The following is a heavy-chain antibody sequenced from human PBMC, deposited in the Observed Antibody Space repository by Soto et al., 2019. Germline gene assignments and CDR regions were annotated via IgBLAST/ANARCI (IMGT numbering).Heavy chain of an antibody. J-gene: IGHJ3*02. Sequence: QVQLVESGGGVVQPGRSLRLSCAASGFTFSSYGMHWVRQAPGKGLEWVAVIWYDGSNKYYADSVKGRFTISRDNSKNTLYLQMNSLRAEDTAVYYCARELYYYDSSGYYTGDAFDIWGQGTMVTVSS. CDR1: GFTFSSYG. D-gene: IGHD3-22*01. CDR3: ARELYYYDSSGYYTGDAFDI. V-gene: IGHV3-33*01. CDR2: IWYDGSNK.